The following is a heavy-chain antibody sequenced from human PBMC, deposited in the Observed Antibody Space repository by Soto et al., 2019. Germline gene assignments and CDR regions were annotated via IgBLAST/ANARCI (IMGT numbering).Heavy chain of an antibody. Sequence: SETLSLTCAVSGGSISSGGYSWSWIRQPPGKGLEWIGYIYRSGSTYYNPSLKSRVTISVDRSKNQFSLKLSSVTAADTAVYYCARVVDDSGYDYGWYAFDIWGQGTMVTVSS. CDR3: ARVVDDSGYDYGWYAFDI. V-gene: IGHV4-30-2*01. D-gene: IGHD5-12*01. CDR1: GGSISSGGYS. CDR2: IYRSGST. J-gene: IGHJ3*02.